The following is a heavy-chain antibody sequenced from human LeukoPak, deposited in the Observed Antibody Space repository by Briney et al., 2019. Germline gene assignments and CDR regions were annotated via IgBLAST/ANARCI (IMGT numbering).Heavy chain of an antibody. J-gene: IGHJ4*02. CDR2: INHSGTT. CDR3: TRTDIPFVVADD. V-gene: IGHV4-34*01. Sequence: SETLSLTCAVYGGSFSGYYWSWIRQPPGKGLEWIGEINHSGTTNYNPSLKSRVTISVDKSKNQFSLSLTSVTAADTAVYFCTRTDIPFVVADDWGQGTLVTVSS. CDR1: GGSFSGYY. D-gene: IGHD2-21*01.